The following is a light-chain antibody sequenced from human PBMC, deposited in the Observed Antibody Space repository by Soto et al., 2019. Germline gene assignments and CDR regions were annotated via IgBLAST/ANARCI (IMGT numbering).Light chain of an antibody. Sequence: QSVLTQPPSASGTPGQRVTISCSGSTSNIGSNTVNWYQQLTGTAPKLLIYSNNQRPSGVPDRFSCSKSGTSASLAISGLQSEDEADYCCAAWDDSLNGWVFGGGTKLTVL. V-gene: IGLV1-44*01. CDR1: TSNIGSNT. CDR2: SNN. CDR3: AAWDDSLNGWV. J-gene: IGLJ3*02.